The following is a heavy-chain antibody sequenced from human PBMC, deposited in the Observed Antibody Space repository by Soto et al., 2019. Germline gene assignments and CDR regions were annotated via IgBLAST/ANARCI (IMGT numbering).Heavy chain of an antibody. CDR2: IWYDGSNK. V-gene: IGHV3-33*01. D-gene: IGHD3-10*01. CDR3: ARGRFGELLRIYYYYGMDA. J-gene: IGHJ6*02. CDR1: GFTFSSYG. Sequence: GGSLRLSCAASGFTFSSYGMHWARQAPGKGLEWVAVIWYDGSNKYYADSVKGRFTISRDNSKNTLYLQMNSLRAEDTAVYYCARGRFGELLRIYYYYGMDAWGQGTTVTVSS.